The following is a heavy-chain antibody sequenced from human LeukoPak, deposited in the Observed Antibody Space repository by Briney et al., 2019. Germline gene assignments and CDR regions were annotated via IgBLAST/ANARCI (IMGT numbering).Heavy chain of an antibody. V-gene: IGHV1-2*06. CDR3: ARGIAFDY. J-gene: IGHJ4*02. D-gene: IGHD6-13*01. CDR1: GYTFTGYY. Sequence: ASVKVSCKASGYTFTGYYMHWVRQAPGQGLEWMGRINPNSGGTNYAQKFQGRVTMTTDTSTSTAYMELRSLRSDDTAVYYCARGIAFDYWGQGTLVTVSS. CDR2: INPNSGGT.